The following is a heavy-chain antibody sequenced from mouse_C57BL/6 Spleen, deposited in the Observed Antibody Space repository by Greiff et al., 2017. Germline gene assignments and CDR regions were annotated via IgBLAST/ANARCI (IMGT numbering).Heavy chain of an antibody. CDR2: IRNKANNHAT. Sequence: EVQLQESGGGLVQPGGSMKLSCAACGFTFSDAWMDWVRQSPEKGLEWVAEIRNKANNHATYYAESVKGRFTISRDDSKSSVYLQMNSLRAEDTGIYYCTRLTGTDWYFDVWGTGTTVTVSS. CDR1: GFTFSDAW. D-gene: IGHD4-1*01. CDR3: TRLTGTDWYFDV. V-gene: IGHV6-6*01. J-gene: IGHJ1*03.